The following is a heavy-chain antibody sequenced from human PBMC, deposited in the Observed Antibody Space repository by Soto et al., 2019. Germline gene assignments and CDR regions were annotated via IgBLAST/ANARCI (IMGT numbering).Heavy chain of an antibody. D-gene: IGHD6-6*01. CDR3: AYSSSPEAAFDI. J-gene: IGHJ3*02. V-gene: IGHV3-49*02. Sequence: FTISRDDSKSIAYLQMNSLKTEDTAVYYCAYSSSPEAAFDIWGQGTMVTVSS.